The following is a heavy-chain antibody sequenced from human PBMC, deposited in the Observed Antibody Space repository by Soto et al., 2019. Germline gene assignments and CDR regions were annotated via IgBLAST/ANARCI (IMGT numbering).Heavy chain of an antibody. CDR1: GYSSSDYY. J-gene: IGHJ3*02. CDR3: ARHYGGSAFDI. CDR2: IHYSGTT. Sequence: PSETLSLTCSVSGYSSSDYYWIWIRPTPGKGLEWIGYIHYSGTTYYNPSLKSRVTISEDMSRNQFSLSLSSVTAADTAVYFCARHYGGSAFDIWGQGTLVTVSS. V-gene: IGHV4-30-4*01. D-gene: IGHD3-16*01.